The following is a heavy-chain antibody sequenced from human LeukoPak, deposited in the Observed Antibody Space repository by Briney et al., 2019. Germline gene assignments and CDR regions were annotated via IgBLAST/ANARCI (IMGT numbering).Heavy chain of an antibody. Sequence: GGSLTFSCAASGFTFSSYAMQWVRQAPGKGLEWVAVISYDGSNKYYEDSVKGRFTISRDNSKNTLYLQMNSLRAEDTAVYYCARDGYSGDYYYGMDVWGQGTTVTVSS. CDR3: ARDGYSGDYYYGMDV. V-gene: IGHV3-30-3*01. CDR2: ISYDGSNK. J-gene: IGHJ6*02. D-gene: IGHD5-12*01. CDR1: GFTFSSYA.